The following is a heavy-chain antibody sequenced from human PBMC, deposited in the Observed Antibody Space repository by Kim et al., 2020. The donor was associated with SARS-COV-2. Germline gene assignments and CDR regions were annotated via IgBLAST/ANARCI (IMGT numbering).Heavy chain of an antibody. CDR1: GFTFSDYY. D-gene: IGHD1-26*01. CDR2: ISSSSSYT. J-gene: IGHJ6*02. Sequence: GGSLRLSCAASGFTFSDYYMSWIRQAPGKGLEWVSYISSSSSYTNYADSVKGRFTISRDNAKNSLYLQMNSLRAEDTAVYYCARDSRWELKDYYYYYGMDVWGQGTTVTVSS. V-gene: IGHV3-11*05. CDR3: ARDSRWELKDYYYYYGMDV.